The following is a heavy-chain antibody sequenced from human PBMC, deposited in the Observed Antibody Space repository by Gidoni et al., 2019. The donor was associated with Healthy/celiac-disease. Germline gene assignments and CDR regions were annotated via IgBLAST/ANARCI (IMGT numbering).Heavy chain of an antibody. V-gene: IGHV3-30-3*01. D-gene: IGHD5-18*01. Sequence: QVQLVESGGGVVQPGRSLRLSCAASGFTFSSYAMHWVRQAPGKGLEWVAVISYDGSNKYYADSVKGRFTISRDNSKNTLYLQMNSLRAEDTAVYYCARQGSGYSYELDYWGQGTLVTVSS. CDR1: GFTFSSYA. CDR3: ARQGSGYSYELDY. CDR2: ISYDGSNK. J-gene: IGHJ4*02.